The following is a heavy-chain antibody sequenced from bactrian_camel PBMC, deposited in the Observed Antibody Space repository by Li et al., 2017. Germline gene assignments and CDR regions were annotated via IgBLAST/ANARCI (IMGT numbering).Heavy chain of an antibody. D-gene: IGHD1*01. CDR2: TTRGGVA. Sequence: HVQLVESGGGSVPAGGSLRLSCAVSGNTYSNRCMGWFRQAPGEEREAVGYTTRGGVANYADSVKGRFTISLDNAKDTLNLHMSVLKPEDSAMYYCAAAWDKDINFLDKPDEYNYWGQGTQVTVS. CDR1: GNTYSNRC. J-gene: IGHJ4*01. CDR3: AAAWDKDINFLDKPDEYNY. V-gene: IGHV3S53*01.